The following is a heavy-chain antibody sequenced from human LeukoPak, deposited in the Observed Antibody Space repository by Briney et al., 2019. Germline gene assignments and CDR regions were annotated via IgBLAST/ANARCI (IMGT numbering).Heavy chain of an antibody. Sequence: PSVTLSLTCTVSGGSISSYYWRGIRHPPGKGLEWMGYIYYSGSTNYNPSLQSRGPVYVGTFKNHISLKLSSVTDADTAVYYCGSINYNPTLTRRVNISVDTTKNQFSLKLSSVTAADTAVYYCARQVGATWSHYYYMDVWGKGTTVTVSS. V-gene: IGHV4-59*01. CDR2: IYYSGST. CDR1: GGSISSYY. D-gene: IGHD3-10*01. CDR3: GSINYNPTLTRRVNISVDTTKNQFSLKLSSVTAADTAVYYCARQVGATWSHYYYMDV. J-gene: IGHJ6*03.